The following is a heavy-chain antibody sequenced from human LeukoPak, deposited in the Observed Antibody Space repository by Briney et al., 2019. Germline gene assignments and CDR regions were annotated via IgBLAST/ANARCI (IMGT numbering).Heavy chain of an antibody. V-gene: IGHV3-21*01. D-gene: IGHD1-26*01. CDR2: ISSSSSYI. CDR3: AKDLMSGSYLDAFDI. Sequence: GGSLRLSCAASGFTFSSYSMNWVRQAPGKGLEWVSSISSSSSYIYYADSVKGRFTISRDNSKNTLYLQMNSLRAEDTAVYYCAKDLMSGSYLDAFDIWGQGTMVTVSS. CDR1: GFTFSSYS. J-gene: IGHJ3*02.